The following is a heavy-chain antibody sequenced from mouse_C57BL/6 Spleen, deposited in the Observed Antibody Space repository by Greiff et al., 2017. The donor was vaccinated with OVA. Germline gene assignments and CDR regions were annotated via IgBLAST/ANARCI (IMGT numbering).Heavy chain of an antibody. Sequence: EVKLVESGGGLVKPGGSLKLSCAASGFTFSSYAMSWVRQTPEKRLEWVATISDGGSYTYYPDNVKGRFTISRDNAKNNLYLQISHLKSEDTAMYYCARDRVLPYAMDYWGQGTSVTVSS. J-gene: IGHJ4*01. CDR3: ARDRVLPYAMDY. V-gene: IGHV5-4*01. CDR1: GFTFSSYA. D-gene: IGHD1-1*01. CDR2: ISDGGSYT.